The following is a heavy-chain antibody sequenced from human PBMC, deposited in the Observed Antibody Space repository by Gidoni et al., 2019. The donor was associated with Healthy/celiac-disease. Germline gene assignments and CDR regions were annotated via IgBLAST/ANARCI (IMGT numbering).Heavy chain of an antibody. V-gene: IGHV3-48*02. CDR1: GFTFGSYS. D-gene: IGHD3-22*01. CDR2: ISSSSSTI. CDR3: ARFAFEHYYDSSGLL. J-gene: IGHJ4*02. Sequence: EVQLVESGGGLVQPGGSLRLSCAAPGFTFGSYSMNWVRQAPGKGLEWVSYISSSSSTIYYADSVKGRFTISRDNAKNSLYLQMNSLRDEDTAVYYCARFAFEHYYDSSGLLWGQGTLVTVSS.